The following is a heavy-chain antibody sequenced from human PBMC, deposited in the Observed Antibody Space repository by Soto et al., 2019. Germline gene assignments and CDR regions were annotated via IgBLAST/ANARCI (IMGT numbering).Heavy chain of an antibody. CDR3: AMVDVYVTPSPQDV. Sequence: ASVKVSCKASGYSFTRYGIGWARQAPGQGLEWMGWINAYNGNTNYAQNLQGRLILTTDTSTTTAYMELRSLRSNDTAIYYCAMVDVYVTPSPQDVWGQGTTVTVSS. CDR1: GYSFTRYG. J-gene: IGHJ6*02. D-gene: IGHD3-16*01. CDR2: INAYNGNT. V-gene: IGHV1-18*01.